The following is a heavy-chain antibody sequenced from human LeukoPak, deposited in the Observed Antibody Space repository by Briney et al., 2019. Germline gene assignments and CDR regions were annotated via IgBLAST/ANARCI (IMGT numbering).Heavy chain of an antibody. CDR3: ARDQGIAAAAEGAFDI. V-gene: IGHV4-4*02. CDR2: IHHSGST. Sequence: SETLSLTCAVSGGSISSSNWWSWVRQPPGKGLEWIGEIHHSGSTNYNPSLKSRVTISVDKSKNQFSLKLSSVTAADTAVYYCARDQGIAAAAEGAFDIWGQGTMVTVSS. J-gene: IGHJ3*02. D-gene: IGHD6-13*01. CDR1: GGSISSSNW.